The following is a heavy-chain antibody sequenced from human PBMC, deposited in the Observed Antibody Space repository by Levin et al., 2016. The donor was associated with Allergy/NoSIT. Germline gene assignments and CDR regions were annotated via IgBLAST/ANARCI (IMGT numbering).Heavy chain of an antibody. Sequence: SVKVSCKASGGTFSSYAISWVRQAPGQGLEWMGGIIPILGIANYAQKFQGRVTITADESTSTAYMELSSLRSEDTAVCYCARGGGDYYDSSGYDAFDIWGQGTMVTVSS. V-gene: IGHV1-69*10. CDR2: IIPILGIA. CDR3: ARGGGDYYDSSGYDAFDI. CDR1: GGTFSSYA. J-gene: IGHJ3*02. D-gene: IGHD3-22*01.